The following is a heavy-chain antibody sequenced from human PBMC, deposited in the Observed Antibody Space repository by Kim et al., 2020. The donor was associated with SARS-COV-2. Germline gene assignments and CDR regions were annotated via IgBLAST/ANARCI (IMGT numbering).Heavy chain of an antibody. CDR3: ARDRAYYYDSSALDY. D-gene: IGHD3-22*01. CDR2: ISSSSSYI. V-gene: IGHV3-21*01. CDR1: GFTFSSYS. J-gene: IGHJ4*02. Sequence: GGSLRLSCAASGFTFSSYSMNWVRQAPGKGLEWVSSISSSSSYIYYADSVKGRFTISRDNAKNSLYLQMNSLRAEDTAVYYCARDRAYYYDSSALDYWGQGTLVTVSS.